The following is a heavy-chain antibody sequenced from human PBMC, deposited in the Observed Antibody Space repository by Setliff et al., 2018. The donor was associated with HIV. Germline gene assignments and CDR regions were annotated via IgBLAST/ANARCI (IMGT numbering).Heavy chain of an antibody. J-gene: IGHJ1*01. CDR2: IGSRGTPV. CDR3: ARTDSYTAMIWP. Sequence: PGESLKISCEASGFTFSDYFMTWIRQAPGKGLEWISYIGSRGTPVKTADSLKGRFFVSRDNAKNSLYLQMNNLSVEDTAMYFCARTDSYTAMIWPWGRGTLVTVSS. V-gene: IGHV3-11*01. CDR1: GFTFSDYF. D-gene: IGHD2-2*02.